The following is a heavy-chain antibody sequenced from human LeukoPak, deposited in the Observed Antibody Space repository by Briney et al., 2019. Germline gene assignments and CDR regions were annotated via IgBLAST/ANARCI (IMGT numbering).Heavy chain of an antibody. J-gene: IGHJ5*02. CDR1: GGSISSGGYS. V-gene: IGHV4-30-2*01. CDR3: ARRYSGYSRWFDP. Sequence: SETLSLTCAVSGGSISSGGYSWSWIRQPPGKGLEWIGYIYHSGSTYYNPSLKSRATISVDTSKNQFSLKLSSVTAADTAVYYCARRYSGYSRWFDPWGQGTLVTVSS. D-gene: IGHD5-12*01. CDR2: IYHSGST.